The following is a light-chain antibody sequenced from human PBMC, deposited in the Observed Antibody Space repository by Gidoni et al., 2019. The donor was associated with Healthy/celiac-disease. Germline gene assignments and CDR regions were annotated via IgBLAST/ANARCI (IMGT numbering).Light chain of an antibody. J-gene: IGKJ1*01. CDR2: AAS. Sequence: DIQMTQSPSSLAASVGDRVTITCRSSQIISSYLNWYQQKLWKAPKLLIYAASSLQSGVPSRFSGRGSGTDFTLTISSLQPEDFSTYYCQQSYRTPWTFXXXTKVEIK. CDR3: QQSYRTPWT. CDR1: QIISSY. V-gene: IGKV1-39*01.